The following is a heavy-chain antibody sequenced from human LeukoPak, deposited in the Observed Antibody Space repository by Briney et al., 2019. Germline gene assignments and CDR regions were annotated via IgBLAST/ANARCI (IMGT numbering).Heavy chain of an antibody. Sequence: GGSLRLSCAASRFTVSDYYMSWMRQAPGKGLEWVSYISSSSSYTDYADSVKGRFTISRDNAKNSLTLQMNSLRAEDTAVYYCARDSGDSGFSDYWGQGTLVTVSS. CDR3: ARDSGDSGFSDY. J-gene: IGHJ4*02. CDR2: ISSSSSYT. V-gene: IGHV3-11*05. D-gene: IGHD5-12*01. CDR1: RFTVSDYY.